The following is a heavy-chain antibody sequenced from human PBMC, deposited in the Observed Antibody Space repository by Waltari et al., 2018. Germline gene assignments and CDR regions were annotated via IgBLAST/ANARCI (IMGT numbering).Heavy chain of an antibody. CDR3: AKDRRGYDNDIEY. CDR1: GFTFGSCA. CDR2: ISGSGSNT. Sequence: DVQLVESGGGLVQPGESLRLSCAASGFTFGSCAMNWVRLAPGKGLECVSSISGSGSNTYLADSVKGRFTISRDNSKNTLYLQMNSLTAEDSALYYCAKDRRGYDNDIEYWGQGALVIVSS. J-gene: IGHJ4*02. D-gene: IGHD5-12*01. V-gene: IGHV3-23*04.